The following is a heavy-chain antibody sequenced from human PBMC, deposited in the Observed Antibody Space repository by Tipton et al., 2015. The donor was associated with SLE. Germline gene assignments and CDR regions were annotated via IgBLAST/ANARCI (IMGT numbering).Heavy chain of an antibody. CDR2: IRSKANNYAP. CDR3: TRRGVVSRFDP. Sequence: SLRLSCAASAFSFSASGVHWVRQASGKGLEWVGRIRSKANNYAPAYGASVRGRFTISRDDSRIMVHLQMNSLKTEDTARYYCTRRGVVSRFDPWGQGTLVTVSS. J-gene: IGHJ5*02. CDR1: AFSFSASG. D-gene: IGHD2-8*02. V-gene: IGHV3-73*01.